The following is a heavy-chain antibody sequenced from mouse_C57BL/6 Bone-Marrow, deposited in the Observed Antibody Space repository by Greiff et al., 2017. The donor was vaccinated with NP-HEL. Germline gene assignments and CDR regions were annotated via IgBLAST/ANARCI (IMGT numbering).Heavy chain of an antibody. Sequence: EVKLMESGPELVKPGASVKMSCKASGYTFTDYNMHWVKQSHGKSLEWIGYINPNNGGTSYNQKFKGKATLTVNKSSSTAYMELRSLTSEDSAVYYCARPCPYYYAMDYWGQGTSVTVSS. CDR2: INPNNGGT. CDR1: GYTFTDYN. CDR3: ARPCPYYYAMDY. V-gene: IGHV1-22*01. J-gene: IGHJ4*01.